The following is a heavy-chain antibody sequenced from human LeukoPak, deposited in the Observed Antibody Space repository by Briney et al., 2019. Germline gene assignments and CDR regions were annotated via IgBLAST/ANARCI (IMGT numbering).Heavy chain of an antibody. CDR2: IIPIFGTA. V-gene: IGHV1-69*13. CDR3: ARRIAAAGTDSYNWFDP. D-gene: IGHD6-13*01. Sequence: ASVKVSCKASGYTFTSYAMNWVRQAPGQGLEWMGGIIPIFGTANYAQKFQGRVTITADESTSTAYMELSSLRSEDTAVYYCARRIAAAGTDSYNWFDPWGQGTLVTVSS. CDR1: GYTFTSYA. J-gene: IGHJ5*02.